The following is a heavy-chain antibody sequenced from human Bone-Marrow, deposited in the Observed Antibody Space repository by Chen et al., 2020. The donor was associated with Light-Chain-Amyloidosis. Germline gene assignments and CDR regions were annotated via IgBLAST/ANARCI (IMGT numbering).Heavy chain of an antibody. CDR1: GGSFSGYY. CDR2: INHSGST. J-gene: IGHJ5*02. Sequence: QVQLQQWGAGLLKPSETLSLTCAVYGGSFSGYYWSWIRQPTGKGLEWIGEINHSGSTNYNPSLKSRVTISVDTSKNQFSLKLSSVTAADTAVYYCARSRPFYGSGSYYTLWWFDPWGQGTLVTVSS. CDR3: ARSRPFYGSGSYYTLWWFDP. D-gene: IGHD3-10*01. V-gene: IGHV4-34*01.